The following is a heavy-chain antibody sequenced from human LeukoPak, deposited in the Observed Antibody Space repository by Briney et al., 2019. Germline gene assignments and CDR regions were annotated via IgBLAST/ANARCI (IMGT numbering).Heavy chain of an antibody. CDR1: GGTFSSYA. D-gene: IGHD5-18*01. CDR3: ARTPPPRGYSYGYYYYGMDV. J-gene: IGHJ6*02. Sequence: GASVKVSCKASGGTFSSYAISWVRQAPGQGLEWMGRIIPILGIANYAQKFQDRVTITADKSTSTAYMELSSLRSEDTAVYYCARTPPPRGYSYGYYYYGMDVWGQGTTVTVSS. CDR2: IIPILGIA. V-gene: IGHV1-69*04.